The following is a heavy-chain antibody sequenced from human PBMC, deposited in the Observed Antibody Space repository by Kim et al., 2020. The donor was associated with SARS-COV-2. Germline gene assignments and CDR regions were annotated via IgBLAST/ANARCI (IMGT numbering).Heavy chain of an antibody. CDR1: GYTFTSYG. V-gene: IGHV1-18*01. D-gene: IGHD3-22*01. CDR3: ARFYSSGYYFSVDY. CDR2: ISAYNGNT. Sequence: ASVKVSCKASGYTFTSYGIGWVRQAPGQGLEWMGWISAYNGNTNYAQKLQGRVTMTTDTSTSTAYMELRSLRSDDTAVYYCARFYSSGYYFSVDYWGQGTLVTVSS. J-gene: IGHJ4*02.